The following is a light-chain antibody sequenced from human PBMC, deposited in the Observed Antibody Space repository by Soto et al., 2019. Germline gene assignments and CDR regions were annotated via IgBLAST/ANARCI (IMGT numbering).Light chain of an antibody. CDR1: SSDVGGYNY. V-gene: IGLV2-14*03. Sequence: QSALTQPASVSGSPGQSITISCTGTSSDVGGYNYVSWYQHHPGKAPKRMIHDVSNRPSGVSNRFSGSKSGNTASLTISGHQAEDEADYYCSSYIPNNSTYVFGTGTKVTVL. CDR2: DVS. J-gene: IGLJ1*01. CDR3: SSYIPNNSTYV.